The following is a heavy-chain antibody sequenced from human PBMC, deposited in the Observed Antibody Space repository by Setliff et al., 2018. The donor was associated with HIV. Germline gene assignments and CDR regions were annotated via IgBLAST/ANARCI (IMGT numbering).Heavy chain of an antibody. V-gene: IGHV1-24*01. CDR1: GYTLTELS. Sequence: GASVKVSCKISGYTLTELSIHWVRQAPGKGLEWMANFDPEDGETFYAQKFQGRLTMTEDTSTDTAYMELSSLSSDDTPMYYCATDPGYSSTWYSESFQHRGQGTVVTVSS. D-gene: IGHD6-13*01. CDR2: FDPEDGET. CDR3: ATDPGYSSTWYSESFQH. J-gene: IGHJ1*01.